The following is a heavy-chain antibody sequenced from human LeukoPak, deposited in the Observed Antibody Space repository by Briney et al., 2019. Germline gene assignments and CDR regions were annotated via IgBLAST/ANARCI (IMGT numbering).Heavy chain of an antibody. V-gene: IGHV1-8*01. CDR1: GYTFTSYD. D-gene: IGHD3-22*01. J-gene: IGHJ4*02. CDR2: MNPNSGNT. CDR3: ARAYYDSSGYYPRFDY. Sequence: ASVKVSCKAPGYTFTSYDINWVRQATGQGLEWMGWMNPNSGNTGYAQKFQGRVTMTRNTSISTAYMELSSLRSEDTAVYYCARAYYDSSGYYPRFDYWGQGTLVTVSS.